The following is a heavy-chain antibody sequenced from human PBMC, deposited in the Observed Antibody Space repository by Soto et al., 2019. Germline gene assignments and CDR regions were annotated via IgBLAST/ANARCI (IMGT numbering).Heavy chain of an antibody. CDR3: ARQQVTTVLDY. D-gene: IGHD4-17*01. J-gene: IGHJ4*02. V-gene: IGHV4-59*08. Sequence: TSETLSLTCTVSGGSISSYYWSWIRQPPGKGLEWIGYIYYSGSTNYNPSLKSRVTISVDTSKNQFSLKLSSVTAADTAVYYCARQQVTTVLDYWGQGTLVTVSS. CDR2: IYYSGST. CDR1: GGSISSYY.